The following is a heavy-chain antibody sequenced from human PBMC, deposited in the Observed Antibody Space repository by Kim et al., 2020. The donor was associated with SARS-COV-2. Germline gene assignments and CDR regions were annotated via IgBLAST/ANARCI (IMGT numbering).Heavy chain of an antibody. D-gene: IGHD5-18*01. Sequence: ASVKVSCKASGYTFTSYAMHWVRQAPGQRLEWMGWINAGNGNTKYSQKFQGRVTITRDTSASTAYMELSSLRSEDTAVYYCARSAMVHYYYYGMDVWGQGTTVTVSS. CDR3: ARSAMVHYYYYGMDV. CDR1: GYTFTSYA. CDR2: INAGNGNT. J-gene: IGHJ6*02. V-gene: IGHV1-3*01.